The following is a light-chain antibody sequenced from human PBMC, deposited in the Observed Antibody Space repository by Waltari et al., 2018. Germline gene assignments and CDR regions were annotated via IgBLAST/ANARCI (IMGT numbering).Light chain of an antibody. CDR1: QSVSTK. CDR2: AAS. Sequence: EIVLTQSPATLSVSPGERATLSCRASQSVSTKVAWYQQRPGQAPRLLIYAASSRATGVPARFGGSGSETDFTLTISRLEPEDFAVYYCQQYGSSPRTFGQGTKVEIK. V-gene: IGKV3-20*01. J-gene: IGKJ1*01. CDR3: QQYGSSPRT.